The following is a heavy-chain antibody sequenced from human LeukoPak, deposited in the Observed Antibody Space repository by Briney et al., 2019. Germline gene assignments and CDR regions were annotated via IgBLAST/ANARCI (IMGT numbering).Heavy chain of an antibody. CDR2: INHSGST. CDR3: AREGGYCSSTSCYYKFNWFDP. CDR1: GGSFSGYY. V-gene: IGHV4-34*01. D-gene: IGHD2-2*01. J-gene: IGHJ5*02. Sequence: SETLSPTCAVYGGSFSGYYWSWIRQPPGKGLEWIGEINHSGSTNYNTSLKSRVTISVNTSKNQFSLKLSSVTAAETAVYYCAREGGYCSSTSCYYKFNWFDPRGQGTLVTVSS.